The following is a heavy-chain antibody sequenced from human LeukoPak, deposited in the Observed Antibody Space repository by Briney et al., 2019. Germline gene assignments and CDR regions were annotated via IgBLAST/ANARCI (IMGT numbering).Heavy chain of an antibody. CDR2: INSNGSRT. D-gene: IGHD5-24*01. Sequence: SGGSLRLSCAASGVTFSSHWMHWVRQAPGKGLVWVSRINSNGSRTTYADSVKGRFTISRDNAKNTLYLQMNSLRADDTAVYYCAREMATTYDFGYWGQGTLVTVSS. CDR1: GVTFSSHW. V-gene: IGHV3-74*01. CDR3: AREMATTYDFGY. J-gene: IGHJ4*02.